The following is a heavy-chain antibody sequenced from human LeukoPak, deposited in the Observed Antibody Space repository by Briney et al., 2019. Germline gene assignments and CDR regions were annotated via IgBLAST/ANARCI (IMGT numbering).Heavy chain of an antibody. V-gene: IGHV3-9*01. CDR1: GFTFADYA. CDR2: VSWNSGNI. Sequence: SLRLSCAASGFTFADYAMQWVRQAPGKGLEWVSGVSWNSGNIGYAESVKGRFTISRDNAKNSLYLQMNSLRAEDTALYYCTKSPRWAAAPDYWGRGTLVTVSS. CDR3: TKSPRWAAAPDY. D-gene: IGHD6-13*01. J-gene: IGHJ4*02.